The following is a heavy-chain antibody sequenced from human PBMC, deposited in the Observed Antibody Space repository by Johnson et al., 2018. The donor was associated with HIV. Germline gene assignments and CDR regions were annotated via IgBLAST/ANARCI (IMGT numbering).Heavy chain of an antibody. CDR1: GFTFSSYG. V-gene: IGHV3-30*02. CDR2: IRYDGSNK. D-gene: IGHD2-21*01. J-gene: IGHJ3*02. Sequence: QMLLVESGGGVVQPGGSLRLSCAASGFTFSSYGMHWVRQAPGKGLEWVAFIRYDGSNKYYADSVKGRFTISRDNSKNTLYLQMNSLRAEDTAVYYCAKDVAFRDDACDIWGQGTMVTVAS. CDR3: AKDVAFRDDACDI.